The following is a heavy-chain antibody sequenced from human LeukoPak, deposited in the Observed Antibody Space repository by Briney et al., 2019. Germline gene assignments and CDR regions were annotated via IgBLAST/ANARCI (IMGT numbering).Heavy chain of an antibody. CDR3: ARGCSSTSCYSGAFDI. D-gene: IGHD2-2*01. CDR1: GFTFSDYY. CDR2: ISSSGSTI. J-gene: IGHJ3*02. Sequence: PGGSLTLSCAASGFTFSDYYMSWIRQAPGKGLEWVSYISSSGSTIYYADSVKGRFTISRDNAKNSLYLQMNSLRAEDTAVYYCARGCSSTSCYSGAFDIWGQGTMVTVSS. V-gene: IGHV3-11*04.